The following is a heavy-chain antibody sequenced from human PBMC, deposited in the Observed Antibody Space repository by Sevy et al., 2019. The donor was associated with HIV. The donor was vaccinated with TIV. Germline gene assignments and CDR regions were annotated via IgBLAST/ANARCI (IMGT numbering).Heavy chain of an antibody. Sequence: GGSLRLSCTSSGFTFGDYAMSWFRQAPGKGLEWVAFIRRNSYEPYGGTTEYAASVKGRFTISRDDSKSSAYLQMNRLKTEDTAVYYCSRALATVETPEYYFDYWGQGVLVTVSS. V-gene: IGHV3-49*03. CDR2: IRRNSYEPYGGTT. J-gene: IGHJ4*02. CDR3: SRALATVETPEYYFDY. D-gene: IGHD4-17*01. CDR1: GFTFGDYA.